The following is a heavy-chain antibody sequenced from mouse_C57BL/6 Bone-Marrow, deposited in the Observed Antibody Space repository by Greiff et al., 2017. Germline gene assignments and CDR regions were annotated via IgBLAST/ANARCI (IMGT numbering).Heavy chain of an antibody. J-gene: IGHJ4*01. D-gene: IGHD2-10*01. Sequence: EVMLVESGGGLVKPGGSLKLSCAASGFTFSSYAMSWVRQTPEKRLEWVATISDGGSYTYYPDNVKGRFTISRDNAKNNLYLQMSHLKSEDTAMYYCARPYHFYYYAMDYWGQGTSVTVSS. CDR2: ISDGGSYT. CDR3: ARPYHFYYYAMDY. CDR1: GFTFSSYA. V-gene: IGHV5-4*03.